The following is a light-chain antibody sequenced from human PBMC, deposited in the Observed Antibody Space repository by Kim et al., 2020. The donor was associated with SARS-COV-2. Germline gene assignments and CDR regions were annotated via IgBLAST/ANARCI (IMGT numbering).Light chain of an antibody. J-gene: IGKJ1*01. CDR2: GSS. CDR1: QSIDSY. Sequence: ASVGDRVTITCRASQSIDSYLNWYQQTPGKAPTLLIYGSSNLQGGVPSRFSGSGSGTDFTLTISSLQPEDFATYYCQQTHRTSWTFGQGTKVDIK. CDR3: QQTHRTSWT. V-gene: IGKV1-39*01.